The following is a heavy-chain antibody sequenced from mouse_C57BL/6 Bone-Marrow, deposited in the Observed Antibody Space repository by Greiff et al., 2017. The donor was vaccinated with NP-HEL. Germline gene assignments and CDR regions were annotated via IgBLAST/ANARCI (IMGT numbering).Heavy chain of an antibody. Sequence: VQLQQSGAELVKPGASVKMSCKASGYTFTSYWITWVKQRPGQGLEWIGDIYPGSGSTNYNEKFKSKATLTVDTSSSTAYMQLSSLTSEDSAVYYCAREEREGSVYFDYWGQGTTLTVSS. CDR3: AREEREGSVYFDY. CDR1: GYTFTSYW. V-gene: IGHV1-55*01. J-gene: IGHJ2*01. CDR2: IYPGSGST.